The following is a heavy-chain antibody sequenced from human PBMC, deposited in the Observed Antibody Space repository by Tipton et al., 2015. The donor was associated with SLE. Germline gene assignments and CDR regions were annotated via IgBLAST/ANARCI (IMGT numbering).Heavy chain of an antibody. CDR2: ISSSGSTI. V-gene: IGHV3-48*03. D-gene: IGHD6-13*01. J-gene: IGHJ4*02. CDR3: ARETAAAGYFFDY. Sequence: GSLRLSCAASGFTFSSYEMNWVRQAPGKGLEWVSYISSSGSTIYYADSVKGRFTISRDNAKNSLYLQMNSLRAEDTAVYYCARETAAAGYFFDYWGQGTLVTVSS. CDR1: GFTFSSYE.